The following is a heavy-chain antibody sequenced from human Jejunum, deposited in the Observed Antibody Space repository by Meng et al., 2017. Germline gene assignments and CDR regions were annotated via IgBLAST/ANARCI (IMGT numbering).Heavy chain of an antibody. CDR1: DASISSYNW. D-gene: IGHD6-19*01. V-gene: IGHV4-4*02. Sequence: SAPGLVNPSATLPLTCAASDASISSYNWWSWGRQPPGKGPEWSGDIFRTGTTNYSPSLRSRVAIYMDKSKNQFSLSLNSVTAADTAGYYCARKGGTYSTGHFPHFDYWGQGTLVTVSS. CDR3: ARKGGTYSTGHFPHFDY. J-gene: IGHJ4*02. CDR2: IFRTGTT.